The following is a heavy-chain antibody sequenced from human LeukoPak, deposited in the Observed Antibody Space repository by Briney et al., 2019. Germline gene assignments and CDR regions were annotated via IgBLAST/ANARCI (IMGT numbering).Heavy chain of an antibody. J-gene: IGHJ4*02. V-gene: IGHV3-48*03. D-gene: IGHD5-18*01. Sequence: GGSLRLSCAASGFTFSSSEMNWVRQAPGKGLEWVSYISSSGSTIYYADSVKGRFTISRDNAKNSLYLQMNSLRAEDTAVYYCASNVDTATRAYWGQGTLVTVSS. CDR1: GFTFSSSE. CDR2: ISSSGSTI. CDR3: ASNVDTATRAY.